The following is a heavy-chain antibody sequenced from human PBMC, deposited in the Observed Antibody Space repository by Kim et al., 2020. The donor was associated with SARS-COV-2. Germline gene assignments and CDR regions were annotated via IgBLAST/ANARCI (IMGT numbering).Heavy chain of an antibody. J-gene: IGHJ6*02. D-gene: IGHD3-10*01. CDR2: ISYDGSNK. CDR3: AKDQLWFGENGMDV. Sequence: GGSLRLSCAASGFTFSSYGMHWVRQAPGKGLEWVAVISYDGSNKYYADSVKGRFTISRDNSKNTLYLQMNSRRAEDTAVYYCAKDQLWFGENGMDVWGQGTTVTVSS. V-gene: IGHV3-30*18. CDR1: GFTFSSYG.